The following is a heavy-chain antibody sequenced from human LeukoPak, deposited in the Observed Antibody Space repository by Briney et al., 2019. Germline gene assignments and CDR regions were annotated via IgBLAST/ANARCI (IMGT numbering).Heavy chain of an antibody. CDR2: IYSGGNA. Sequence: GGSLRLSCAASGFIVSSNYMSWVRQAPGKGLEWVSVIYSGGNAYYADSVKGRFTISRDNSENTLYLQMNSLRAEDTAVYYCARHIVGDYGMDVWGQGTTVTVSS. CDR1: GFIVSSNY. V-gene: IGHV3-53*01. J-gene: IGHJ6*02. D-gene: IGHD2-15*01. CDR3: ARHIVGDYGMDV.